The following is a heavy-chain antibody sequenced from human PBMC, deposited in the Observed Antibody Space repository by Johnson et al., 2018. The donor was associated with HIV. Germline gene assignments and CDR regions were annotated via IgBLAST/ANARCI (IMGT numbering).Heavy chain of an antibody. CDR3: ARDRGAARDAFDI. Sequence: VQLVESGGGGVQPGGSLRLSCAASGFTFSSYWMSWVRQAPGKGLEWVANIKQDGSEKYYVDSVKGRFTISRDNAKNSLYLQMNSLRAEDTAVYYCARDRGAARDAFDIWGQGTMVTVSS. D-gene: IGHD6-6*01. CDR1: GFTFSSYW. V-gene: IGHV3-7*05. CDR2: IKQDGSEK. J-gene: IGHJ3*02.